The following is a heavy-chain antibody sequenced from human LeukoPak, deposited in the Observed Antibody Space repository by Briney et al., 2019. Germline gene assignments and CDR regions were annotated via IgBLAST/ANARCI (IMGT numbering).Heavy chain of an antibody. CDR3: ARDPDYSNYVYFDY. CDR2: IIPIFGTA. CDR1: GGTFSSYA. J-gene: IGHJ4*02. D-gene: IGHD4-11*01. Sequence: SVKVSCKASGGTFSSYAISWVRQAPGQGLEWMGGIIPIFGTANYAQKFQGRVTITADKSTSTAYMELSSLRSEDTAVYYCARDPDYSNYVYFDYWGQGTLVTVSS. V-gene: IGHV1-69*06.